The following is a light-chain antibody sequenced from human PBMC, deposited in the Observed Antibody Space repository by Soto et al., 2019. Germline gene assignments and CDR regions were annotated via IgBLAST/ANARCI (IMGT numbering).Light chain of an antibody. V-gene: IGLV2-8*01. Sequence: QSALTQPPSASGSPGQSVTISCTGTSSVVGGYNYVSWYQQYPGKAPKLMIYEVNKRPSGVPDRFSGSKSGNTASLTVSGLQAEDEADYYCTSYAGSNNLGVFGGGSKLTVL. CDR2: EVN. CDR3: TSYAGSNNLGV. J-gene: IGLJ3*02. CDR1: SSVVGGYNY.